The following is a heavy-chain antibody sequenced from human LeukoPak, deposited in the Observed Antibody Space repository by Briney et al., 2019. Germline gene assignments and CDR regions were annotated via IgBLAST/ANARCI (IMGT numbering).Heavy chain of an antibody. CDR2: ISSTSIYR. CDR1: GFTFSAYS. Sequence: GGSLRLSCAASGFTFSAYSMNWVRQAPGKGLEWVSSISSTSIYRYYGDSVKGRFTISRDNAKNSLYLQMNSLRAEDTALYYCARDYVWGTFEPDFWGQGTLVTVSS. J-gene: IGHJ4*02. V-gene: IGHV3-21*06. CDR3: ARDYVWGTFEPDF. D-gene: IGHD3-16*01.